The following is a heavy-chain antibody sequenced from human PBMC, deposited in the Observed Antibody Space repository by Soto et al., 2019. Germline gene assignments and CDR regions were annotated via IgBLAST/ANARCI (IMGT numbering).Heavy chain of an antibody. CDR2: INHSGST. D-gene: IGHD1-26*01. Sequence: PSETLSLTCAVYGGSFSGYYWTWIRQPPGTGLEWIGEINHSGSTNYNPSLKSRVTISVDTSKNQFSLKLTSVTAADAAVYYCATMGATAGSYYFEYWGQGALVTVSS. CDR1: GGSFSGYY. V-gene: IGHV4-34*01. J-gene: IGHJ4*02. CDR3: ATMGATAGSYYFEY.